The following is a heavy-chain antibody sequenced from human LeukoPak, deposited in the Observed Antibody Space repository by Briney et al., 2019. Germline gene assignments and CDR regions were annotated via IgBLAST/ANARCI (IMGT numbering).Heavy chain of an antibody. CDR3: ARVSGTMVRGVIILDAFDI. Sequence: ASVKVSCKASGYTFTGYYMHWVRQAPGQGLEWMGWINPNSGGTNYAQKFQGRVTMTRDTSISTAYMELSRLRSDDTAVYYCARVSGTMVRGVIILDAFDIWGQGTMVTVSS. D-gene: IGHD3-10*01. J-gene: IGHJ3*02. CDR2: INPNSGGT. CDR1: GYTFTGYY. V-gene: IGHV1-2*02.